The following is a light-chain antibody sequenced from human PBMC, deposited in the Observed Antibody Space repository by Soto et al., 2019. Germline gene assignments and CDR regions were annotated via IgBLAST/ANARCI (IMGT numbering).Light chain of an antibody. CDR3: QQYYSYPPYT. Sequence: AIRMTQSPSSLSASTGDSVTITCRASQGISSYLAWYQQRPGKAPKLLIFAASTLQSGVPSRFSGSGSGTDFTLTIGCLQSEDFATYYCQQYYSYPPYTFGQGTKLEIK. CDR2: AAS. J-gene: IGKJ2*01. V-gene: IGKV1-8*01. CDR1: QGISSY.